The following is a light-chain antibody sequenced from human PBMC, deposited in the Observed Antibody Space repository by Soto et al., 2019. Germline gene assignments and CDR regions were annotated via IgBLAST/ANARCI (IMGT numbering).Light chain of an antibody. Sequence: QSALTQPASVSGSPGQSITISCTRTSSDVGSYNFVSWYQQHPGKAPKLMIYEGSKRPSGVSNRFSGSKSGNTASLTISGLQAEDEADYYCCSYAGSSTWVFGTGTKLTVL. CDR1: SSDVGSYNF. J-gene: IGLJ1*01. V-gene: IGLV2-23*01. CDR2: EGS. CDR3: CSYAGSSTWV.